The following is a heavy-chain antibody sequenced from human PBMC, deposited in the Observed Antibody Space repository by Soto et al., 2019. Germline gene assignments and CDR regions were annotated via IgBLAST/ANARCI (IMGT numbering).Heavy chain of an antibody. D-gene: IGHD6-19*01. CDR3: ARHIAVSGTRGFDF. J-gene: IGHJ4*01. CDR1: GGSISTNW. CDR2: IYHSGAT. Sequence: QVQLQESGPGLMKPSGTLSLTCAVSGGSISTNWWSWVRQPPGKGLEWIGEIYHSGATNYTPSLKNRVTMSVDKSQNHLSLNLTSVTAADTAVYYCARHIAVSGTRGFDFWGHGTLVTVSS. V-gene: IGHV4-4*02.